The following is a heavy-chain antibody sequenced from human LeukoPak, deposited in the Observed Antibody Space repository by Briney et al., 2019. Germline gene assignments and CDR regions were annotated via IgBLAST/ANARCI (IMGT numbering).Heavy chain of an antibody. D-gene: IGHD3-9*01. Sequence: PSETLSLTCAVYGGSFSGYYWSWIRQPPGKGLEWIGEINHSGSTNYNPSLKSRVTISVDTSKNQFSLKLSSVTAADTAVYYCASTRVLRYLPGLFDYWGQGTLVTVSS. CDR3: ASTRVLRYLPGLFDY. CDR1: GGSFSGYY. V-gene: IGHV4-34*01. J-gene: IGHJ4*02. CDR2: INHSGST.